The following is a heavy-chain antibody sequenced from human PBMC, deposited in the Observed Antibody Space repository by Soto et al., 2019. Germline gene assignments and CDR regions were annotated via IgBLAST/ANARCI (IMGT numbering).Heavy chain of an antibody. J-gene: IGHJ6*02. V-gene: IGHV5-51*01. CDR2: IYGDDSDI. Sequence: GESLKISCKASGYSFTNYWIGWVRQMPGRGLEWMAIIYGDDSDIRYSPSFQGQVTVSLDKSITTAYVQWSSLKASDTAMYYCARHVDYYYGMDVWGQGTTVTVSS. CDR3: ARHVDYYYGMDV. CDR1: GYSFTNYW.